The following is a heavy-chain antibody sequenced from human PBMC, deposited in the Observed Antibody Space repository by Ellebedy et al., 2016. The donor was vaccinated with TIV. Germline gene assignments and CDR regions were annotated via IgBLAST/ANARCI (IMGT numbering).Heavy chain of an antibody. Sequence: ASVKVSCKASGYTFASYSISWVRQARGQRLEWIGWIVVGSGNTNYAQKFQERVTITRDMSTSTGYMELSSLRSEDTAVYFCAAIGSYCSSTSCHQGVNYFDYWGQGTLVTVSS. CDR1: GYTFASYS. V-gene: IGHV1-58*02. J-gene: IGHJ4*02. CDR3: AAIGSYCSSTSCHQGVNYFDY. CDR2: IVVGSGNT. D-gene: IGHD2-2*01.